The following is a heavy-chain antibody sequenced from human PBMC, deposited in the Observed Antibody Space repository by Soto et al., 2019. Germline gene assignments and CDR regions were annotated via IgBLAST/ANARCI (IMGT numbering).Heavy chain of an antibody. CDR3: APFWSGSDYFDY. D-gene: IGHD3-3*01. CDR1: GFTFSSYA. Sequence: EVQLLESGGGLVQPGGSLRLSCAASGFTFSSYAMSWVRQAPGKGLEWVSAISGSGGSTYYADSVKGRFTISRDNSKNTLYLQMNSLRAEDTAVYYCAPFWSGSDYFDYWGQGTLVTVSS. V-gene: IGHV3-23*01. J-gene: IGHJ4*02. CDR2: ISGSGGST.